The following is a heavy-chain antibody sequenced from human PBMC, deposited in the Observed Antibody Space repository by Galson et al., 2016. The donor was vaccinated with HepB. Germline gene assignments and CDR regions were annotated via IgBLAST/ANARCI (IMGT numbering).Heavy chain of an antibody. V-gene: IGHV1-69*01. D-gene: IGHD2-21*02. CDR1: GGTFSSYA. J-gene: IGHJ6*02. CDR2: IIPIFGTR. CDR3: ARDPEVVGTASLGRYYYYGMDV. Sequence: SCKASGGTFSSYAISWVRQAPGQGLEWMGGIIPIFGTRNYAQKFQGRVTITADESTSTAYMELSSLRSEDTAVYYCARDPEVVGTASLGRYYYYGMDVWGQGTTVSVSS.